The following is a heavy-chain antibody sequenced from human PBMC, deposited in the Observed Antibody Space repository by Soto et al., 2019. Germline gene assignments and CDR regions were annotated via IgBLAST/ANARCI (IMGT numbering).Heavy chain of an antibody. Sequence: GESLKISCKGSGYSFTSYWISWVRQMPGKGLEWMGRIDPSDSYTNYSPSFQGHVTISADKSISTAYLQWSSLKASDTAMYYCARLGGAYSSSWYLDYWGQGTLVTVSS. CDR3: ARLGGAYSSSWYLDY. CDR1: GYSFTSYW. CDR2: IDPSDSYT. V-gene: IGHV5-10-1*01. D-gene: IGHD6-13*01. J-gene: IGHJ4*02.